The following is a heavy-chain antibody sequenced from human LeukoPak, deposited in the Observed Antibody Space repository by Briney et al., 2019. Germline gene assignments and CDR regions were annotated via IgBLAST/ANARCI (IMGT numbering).Heavy chain of an antibody. D-gene: IGHD1-26*01. Sequence: ASVKVSCKTSGYTFTIYGLSWVRQAPGQGLEWMGGIIPIFGTANYAQKFQGRVTITADKSTSTAYMELSSLRSEDTAVYYCARDVGAKIVFDIWGQGTMVTVSS. V-gene: IGHV1-69*06. CDR2: IIPIFGTA. CDR1: GYTFTIYG. J-gene: IGHJ3*02. CDR3: ARDVGAKIVFDI.